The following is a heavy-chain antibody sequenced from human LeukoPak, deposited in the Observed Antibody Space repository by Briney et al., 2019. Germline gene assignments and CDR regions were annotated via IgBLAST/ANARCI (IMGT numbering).Heavy chain of an antibody. CDR2: ISGSGGST. J-gene: IGHJ5*02. V-gene: IGHV3-23*01. CDR3: AKAGLSTVRGPRCWFDP. Sequence: GGSLRLSCAASGFTFSSYAMSWVRQAPGKGLEWVPSISGSGGSTYYADSVKGRFTISRDNSKNTLYLRINSLRAEDTAVYYCAKAGLSTVRGPRCWFDPWGQGTLVTVSS. CDR1: GFTFSSYA. D-gene: IGHD4-11*01.